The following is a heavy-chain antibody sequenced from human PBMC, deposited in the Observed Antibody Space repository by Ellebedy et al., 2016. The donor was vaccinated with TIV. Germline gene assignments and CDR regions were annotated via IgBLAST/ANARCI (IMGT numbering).Heavy chain of an antibody. V-gene: IGHV3-30*18. CDR1: GFTFSSYG. CDR2: ISYDGSNK. CDR3: ANDLPIAALGY. Sequence: GGSLRLSCAASGFTFSSYGMHWVRQAPGKGLEWVAVISYDGSNKYYADSVKGRFTISRDNSKNTLYLQMNSLRAEDTAVYYCANDLPIAALGYWGQGTLVTVSS. J-gene: IGHJ4*02. D-gene: IGHD6-6*01.